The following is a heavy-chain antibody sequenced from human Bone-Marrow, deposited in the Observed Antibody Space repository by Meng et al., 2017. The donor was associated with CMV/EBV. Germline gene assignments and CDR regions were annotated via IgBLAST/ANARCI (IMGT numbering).Heavy chain of an antibody. CDR1: GGSISSSSYY. D-gene: IGHD3-3*01. CDR3: ARRPHQGVVMPQFDP. J-gene: IGHJ5*02. CDR2: IYYSGRT. V-gene: IGHV4-39*07. Sequence: SETLSLTCTVSGGSISSSSYYWVWIRQPPGKGLEYIANIYYSGRTYYNPSLKSRVTILVDTSKNQVSLKLSSVTAADTAVYYCARRPHQGVVMPQFDPWGQGTLVTVSS.